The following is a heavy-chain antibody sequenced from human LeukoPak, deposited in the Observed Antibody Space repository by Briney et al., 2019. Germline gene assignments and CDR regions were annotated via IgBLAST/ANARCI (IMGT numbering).Heavy chain of an antibody. CDR2: IYHSGST. D-gene: IGHD3-22*01. Sequence: SETLSLTCTVSGVSVSSYYWTWIRQPPGKGLEWIGYIYHSGSTNYDPSLKSRVTISVDTSKNQFSLKLSSVTAADTAVYYCARDRYYYDSSGTRWFDSWGQGTLVTVSS. CDR3: ARDRYYYDSSGTRWFDS. J-gene: IGHJ5*01. V-gene: IGHV4-59*02. CDR1: GVSVSSYY.